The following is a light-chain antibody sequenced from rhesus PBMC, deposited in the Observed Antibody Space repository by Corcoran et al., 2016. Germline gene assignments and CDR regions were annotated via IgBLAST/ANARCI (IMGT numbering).Light chain of an antibody. Sequence: EIVMTQSPATLALSPGERATLSCRASQSVSSYLAWYQQKPGQAPRLLIYGASSRATGIPDRFRGSESGTEFTLTNSSLETEDVGVYFCLQSSNWPRTFGQGTKVEIK. CDR1: QSVSSY. V-gene: IGKV3-24*04. J-gene: IGKJ1*01. CDR2: GAS. CDR3: LQSSNWPRT.